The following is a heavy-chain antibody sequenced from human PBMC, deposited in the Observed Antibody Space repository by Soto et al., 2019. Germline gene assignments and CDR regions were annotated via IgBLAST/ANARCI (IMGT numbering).Heavy chain of an antibody. CDR2: MNPNSGNT. CDR1: GYTFTSYD. CDR3: ATCFGVVIPPGALDRSFDGFDI. J-gene: IGHJ3*02. D-gene: IGHD3-3*01. Sequence: SVKVSCKASGYTFTSYDINWVRQATGQGLEWMGWMNPNSGNTGYAQKFQGRVTMTRNTSISTAYMALSSLRSEDTAVYSCATCFGVVIPPGALDRSFDGFDIWGQGTMVTVSS. V-gene: IGHV1-8*01.